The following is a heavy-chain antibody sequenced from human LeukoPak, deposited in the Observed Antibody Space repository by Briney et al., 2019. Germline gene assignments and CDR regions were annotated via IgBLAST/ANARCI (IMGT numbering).Heavy chain of an antibody. CDR1: GGSVSSTTYF. Sequence: PSETLSLTCTVSGGSVSSTTYFWSWIRQPPGKGLEWIASINYSGSTYYNPSLKSRVTISVDTSENQFSLKLSSVTAADTAVYYCARYVVYGSGKYYFDYWGQGTLVAVSS. V-gene: IGHV4-39*01. CDR3: ARYVVYGSGKYYFDY. J-gene: IGHJ4*02. CDR2: INYSGST. D-gene: IGHD3-10*01.